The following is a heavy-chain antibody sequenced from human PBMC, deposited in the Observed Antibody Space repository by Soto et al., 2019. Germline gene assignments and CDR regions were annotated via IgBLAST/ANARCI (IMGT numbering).Heavy chain of an antibody. D-gene: IGHD1-7*01. CDR2: INLNSGGA. CDR1: GYTFTGYY. V-gene: IGHV1-2*02. J-gene: IGHJ3*01. Sequence: ASVKVSCKASGYTFTGYYFHWVRQVPGQGLEWVGWINLNSGGAVYAKNFQGRVTMTRDTSISTAYLELSSLRSDDTAMYYCARRELPGPGSAFDLWGQGTMVTVSS. CDR3: ARRELPGPGSAFDL.